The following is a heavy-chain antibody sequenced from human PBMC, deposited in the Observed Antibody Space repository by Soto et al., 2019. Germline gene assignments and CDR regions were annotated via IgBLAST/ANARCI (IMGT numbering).Heavy chain of an antibody. Sequence: ASVKVSCKASGYTFTSYGISWVRQAPGQGLEWMGWISAYNGNTNYAQKLQGRVTMTTDTSTSTAYMELRSLRSDDTAVYYCAREGDENGDYLNDAFDIWGQGTMVTVSS. CDR1: GYTFTSYG. CDR2: ISAYNGNT. CDR3: AREGDENGDYLNDAFDI. J-gene: IGHJ3*02. V-gene: IGHV1-18*01. D-gene: IGHD4-17*01.